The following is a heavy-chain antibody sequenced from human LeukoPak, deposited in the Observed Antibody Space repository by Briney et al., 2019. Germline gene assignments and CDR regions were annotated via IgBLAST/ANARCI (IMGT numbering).Heavy chain of an antibody. Sequence: ASVKVSCKASGGTSSRYAISWVRQAPGQGLEWMGGIIPIFGTANYAQKFQGRVTITADESSTTAYMELSGLRSEDTAVFYCATDASIYDSRGYYYLWWGQGTLVTVSS. CDR3: ATDASIYDSRGYYYLW. J-gene: IGHJ4*02. CDR2: IIPIFGTA. D-gene: IGHD3-22*01. V-gene: IGHV1-69*13. CDR1: GGTSSRYA.